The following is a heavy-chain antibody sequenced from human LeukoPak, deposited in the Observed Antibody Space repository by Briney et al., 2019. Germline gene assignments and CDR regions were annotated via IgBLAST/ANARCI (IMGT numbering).Heavy chain of an antibody. CDR2: IIPILGIA. D-gene: IGHD5-18*01. CDR1: GGTFISYA. Sequence: SVKVSCKASGGTFISYAISWVRQAPGQGLEWMGRIIPILGIANYAQKFQGRVTITADKSTSTAYMELSSLRSEDTAVYYCASQDTAMVTVDYWGQGTLVTVSS. J-gene: IGHJ4*02. CDR3: ASQDTAMVTVDY. V-gene: IGHV1-69*04.